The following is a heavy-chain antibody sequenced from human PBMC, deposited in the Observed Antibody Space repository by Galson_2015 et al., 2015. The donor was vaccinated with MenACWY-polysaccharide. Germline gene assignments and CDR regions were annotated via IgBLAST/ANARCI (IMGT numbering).Heavy chain of an antibody. CDR3: AREGSRIVFHAFDT. CDR2: IQYDGSKI. J-gene: IGHJ3*02. D-gene: IGHD6-13*01. Sequence: SLRLSCAASGSRFSHSSMHWVRQAPGKGLEWVAVIQYDGSKIVYADSVKGRFTISRDNSKNTLFLEMNSLGAEDTAVYYCAREGSRIVFHAFDTWGQGTMVTVSS. CDR1: GSRFSHSS. V-gene: IGHV3-33*01.